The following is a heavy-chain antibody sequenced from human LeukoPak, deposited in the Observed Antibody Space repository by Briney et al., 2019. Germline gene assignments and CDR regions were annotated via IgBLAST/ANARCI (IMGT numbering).Heavy chain of an antibody. D-gene: IGHD6-13*01. Sequence: ETLSLTCTVSGNSISSGYYWGWVRQAPGKGLEWVANIKQDGSEKYYVDSVKGRFTISRDNARNSLYLQTNSLRAEDTAVYYCARDNWSGIAFYFDFWGQGILVTVSS. J-gene: IGHJ4*02. V-gene: IGHV3-7*01. CDR3: ARDNWSGIAFYFDF. CDR1: GNSISSGYY. CDR2: IKQDGSEK.